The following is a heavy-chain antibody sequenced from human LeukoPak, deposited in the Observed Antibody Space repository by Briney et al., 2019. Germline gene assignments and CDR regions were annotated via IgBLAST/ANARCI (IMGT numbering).Heavy chain of an antibody. Sequence: ASVKVSCKASGYTFTSYSISWVRQAPGQGLEWMGWISAYNGNTNYAQKLQGRVTMTTHTSTSTAYMELRSLRSDDTAVYYCARVTTTVITTHAPDYWGQGTLVTVSS. CDR1: GYTFTSYS. CDR3: ARVTTTVITTHAPDY. CDR2: ISAYNGNT. J-gene: IGHJ4*02. D-gene: IGHD4-17*01. V-gene: IGHV1-18*01.